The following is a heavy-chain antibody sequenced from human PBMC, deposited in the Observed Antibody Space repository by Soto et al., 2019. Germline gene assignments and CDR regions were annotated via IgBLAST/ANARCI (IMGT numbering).Heavy chain of an antibody. CDR3: ARDARPSIGSSAVYWIAP. V-gene: IGHV1-18*01. CDR2: ISAYNGNT. D-gene: IGHD6-6*01. Sequence: ASVKVSCKASGYTFTSYGISWVRQAPGQGLEWMGWISAYNGNTNYAQKLQGRVTMTTDTSTSTAYMELRSLRSDDTAVYYCARDARPSIGSSAVYWIAPWGQGTRVTAPQ. J-gene: IGHJ5*02. CDR1: GYTFTSYG.